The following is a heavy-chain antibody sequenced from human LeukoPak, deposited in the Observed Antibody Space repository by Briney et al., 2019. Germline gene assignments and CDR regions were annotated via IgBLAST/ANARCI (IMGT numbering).Heavy chain of an antibody. CDR1: GFSFGSYG. V-gene: IGHV3-23*01. CDR3: ARADWDTAMIDY. J-gene: IGHJ4*02. D-gene: IGHD5-18*01. Sequence: LPGGSLRLSCAASGFSFGSYGMSWVRQAPGKGLEWVSAISGSGGSTYYADSVKGRLTISRDNSKNSLYLQMNGLRAEDTAVYYCARADWDTAMIDYWGQGTLVTVSS. CDR2: ISGSGGST.